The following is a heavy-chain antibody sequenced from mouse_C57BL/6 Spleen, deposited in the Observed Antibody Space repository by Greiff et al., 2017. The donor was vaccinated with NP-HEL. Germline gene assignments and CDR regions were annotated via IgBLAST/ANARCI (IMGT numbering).Heavy chain of an antibody. Sequence: VQLKESGPELVKPGASVKMSCKASGYTFTDYNMHWVKQSHGKSLEWIGYINPNNGGTSYNQKFKGKATLTVNKSSSTAYMELRSLTSEDSAVYYCARGVYYYGSSYGFDYWGQGTTLTVSS. CDR2: INPNNGGT. J-gene: IGHJ2*01. CDR3: ARGVYYYGSSYGFDY. V-gene: IGHV1-22*01. CDR1: GYTFTDYN. D-gene: IGHD1-1*01.